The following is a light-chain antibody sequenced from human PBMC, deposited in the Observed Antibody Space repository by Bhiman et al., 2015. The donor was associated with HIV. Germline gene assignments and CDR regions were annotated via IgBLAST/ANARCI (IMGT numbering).Light chain of an antibody. J-gene: IGLJ1*01. V-gene: IGLV2-14*03. CDR3: SACSLTMTS. CDR1: SSDVGGYDY. Sequence: QSALTQPASVSGSPGQSITISCTGTSSDVGGYDYVSWYQQHPGKAPKLIIYDVSNRPSGVSNRFSGSKSGDTASLTISGLQAEDEADYFCSACSLTMTSFGTGTKVTVL. CDR2: DVS.